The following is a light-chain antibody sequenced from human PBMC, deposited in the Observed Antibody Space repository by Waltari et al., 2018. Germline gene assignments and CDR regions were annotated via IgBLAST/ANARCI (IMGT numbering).Light chain of an antibody. Sequence: QSVLTQPPSVSGAPGQRVTISCTGSSANLGSGYEVHWPHQLPGTAPKLLIYGTDNRPRGAPDRFQGSKSGTSASLAITGLQAEDEADYYCQSYDSSPGGSVVFGGGTKLTVL. CDR1: SANLGSGYE. CDR2: GTD. CDR3: QSYDSSPGGSVV. J-gene: IGLJ2*01. V-gene: IGLV1-40*01.